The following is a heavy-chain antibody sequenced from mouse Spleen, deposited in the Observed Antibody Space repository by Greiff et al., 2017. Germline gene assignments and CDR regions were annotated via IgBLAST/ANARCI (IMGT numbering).Heavy chain of an antibody. CDR3: APAYYGNYGWFAY. CDR1: GFNIKDYY. D-gene: IGHD2-10*01. CDR2: IDPEDGET. V-gene: IGHV14-2*01. J-gene: IGHJ3*01. Sequence: EVKVVESGAELVKPGASVKLSCTASGFNIKDYYMHWVKQRTEQGLEWIGRIDPEDGETKYAPKFQGKATITADTSSNTAYLQLSSLTSEDTAVYYCAPAYYGNYGWFAYWGQGTLVTVSA.